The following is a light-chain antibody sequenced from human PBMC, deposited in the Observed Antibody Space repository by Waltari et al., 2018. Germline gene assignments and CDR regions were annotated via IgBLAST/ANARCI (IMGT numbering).Light chain of an antibody. CDR3: QQRSNWPPKIT. Sequence: EIVLTQSPATLSLSPGERATLSCRASQSVSSYLAWYQQKPGQAPRLLIYDASNRATGIPARCSGSGSGTDFTLTISSLEPEDFAVYYGQQRSNWPPKITFGQGTRLEIK. J-gene: IGKJ5*01. V-gene: IGKV3-11*01. CDR2: DAS. CDR1: QSVSSY.